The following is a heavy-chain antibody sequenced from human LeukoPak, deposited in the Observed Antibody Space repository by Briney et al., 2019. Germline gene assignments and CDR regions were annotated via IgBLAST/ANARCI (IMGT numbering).Heavy chain of an antibody. CDR3: AREAAWTGTDDWFDP. J-gene: IGHJ5*02. Sequence: GSLRLSCAASGFTFSSYGMHWVRQAPGKGLEWVAVIWYDGSNKYYADSVKGRFTISRDNSKNTLYLQMNSLRAEDTAVYYCAREAAWTGTDDWFDPWGQGTLVTASS. D-gene: IGHD1-7*01. CDR1: GFTFSSYG. V-gene: IGHV3-33*01. CDR2: IWYDGSNK.